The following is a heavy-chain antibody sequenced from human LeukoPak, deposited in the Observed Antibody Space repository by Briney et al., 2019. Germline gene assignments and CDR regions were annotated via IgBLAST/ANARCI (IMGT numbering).Heavy chain of an antibody. CDR1: GGSISSSSYY. V-gene: IGHV4-39*01. Sequence: SETLSLTCTVSGGSISSSSYYWGWIRQPPGKGLEWIGSIYYSGSTYYNPSLKSRVTISVDTSKNQFSLKLSSVTAADTAVYYCADYDILTGGSSYWGQGTLVTVSS. CDR3: ADYDILTGGSSY. CDR2: IYYSGST. J-gene: IGHJ4*02. D-gene: IGHD3-9*01.